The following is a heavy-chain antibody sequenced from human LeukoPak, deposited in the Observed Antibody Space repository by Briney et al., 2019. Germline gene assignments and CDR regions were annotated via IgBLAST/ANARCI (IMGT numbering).Heavy chain of an antibody. V-gene: IGHV4-31*03. D-gene: IGHD3-3*01. Sequence: SETLSLTCTVSGGSISSGGYYWSWIRQHPGKGLEWIGYIYYSGSTYYNPSLKSRVTISVDTSKNQFSLRLSSVTAADTAVYYCARGYDSHLMDVWGKGTTVTVSS. CDR3: ARGYDSHLMDV. CDR1: GGSISSGGYY. J-gene: IGHJ6*03. CDR2: IYYSGST.